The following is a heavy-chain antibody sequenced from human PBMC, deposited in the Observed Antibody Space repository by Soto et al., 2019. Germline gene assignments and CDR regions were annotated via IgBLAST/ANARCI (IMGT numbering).Heavy chain of an antibody. J-gene: IGHJ6*02. Sequence: QVQLVQSGAEVKKPGSSVTVSCKASGGTFGNSAISWVRQAPGQGLEWMGGIIPIFSTPDYAQKFQGRVTITADESTRTAYMELTSLRSEDTAVYYCARSKDRKQLGGNYYYAIDVWGQGTTVTVSS. D-gene: IGHD3-3*02. V-gene: IGHV1-69*12. CDR3: ARSKDRKQLGGNYYYAIDV. CDR1: GGTFGNSA. CDR2: IIPIFSTP.